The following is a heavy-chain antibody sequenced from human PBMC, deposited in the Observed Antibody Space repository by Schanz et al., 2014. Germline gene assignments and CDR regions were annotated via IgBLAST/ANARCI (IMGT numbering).Heavy chain of an antibody. CDR3: TTVNCVFYYYGMDA. CDR1: GFTFDNYA. J-gene: IGHJ6*02. Sequence: EVQLVESGGGLVQPGRSLRLSCAASGFTFDNYAMHWVRQAPGKGLEWVSSISWNSGSVAYADSVKGRFTISRDDVRNTISHQMNNLAPYDSAIYFCTTVNCVFYYYGMDAWGQGTTVTVS. D-gene: IGHD1-1*01. CDR2: ISWNSGSV. V-gene: IGHV3-9*01.